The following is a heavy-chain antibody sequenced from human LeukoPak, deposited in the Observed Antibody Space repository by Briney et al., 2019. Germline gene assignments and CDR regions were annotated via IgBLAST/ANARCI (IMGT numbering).Heavy chain of an antibody. D-gene: IGHD3-10*01. J-gene: IGHJ3*02. CDR3: SKDPDYFYGSGSPHAFDI. V-gene: IGHV3-23*01. Sequence: PGGSLRLSCAASGFTFSSYAMSWVRQAPGKGLEWVSAISGSGGSTYYADSVKGRFTISRDNSKDTLYLQMNSLRAEDTAVYYCSKDPDYFYGSGSPHAFDIWGQGTMVSVS. CDR1: GFTFSSYA. CDR2: ISGSGGST.